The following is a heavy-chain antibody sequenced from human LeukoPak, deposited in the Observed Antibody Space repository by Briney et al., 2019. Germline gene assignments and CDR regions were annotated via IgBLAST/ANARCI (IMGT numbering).Heavy chain of an antibody. D-gene: IGHD1-26*01. CDR2: INPNSGGT. CDR3: ARGGSLPHPPWYFDL. J-gene: IGHJ2*01. CDR1: GYTFTGYY. V-gene: IGHV1-2*02. Sequence: ASVKVSCKASGYTFTGYYMHWVRQAPGQGLEWMGWINPNSGGTNYAQKFQGRVTMTRDTSISTAYMELSRLRSDDTAVYYCARGGSLPHPPWYFDLWGRGTLVTVSS.